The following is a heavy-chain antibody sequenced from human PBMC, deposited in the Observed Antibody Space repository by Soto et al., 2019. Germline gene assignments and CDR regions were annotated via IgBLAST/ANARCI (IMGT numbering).Heavy chain of an antibody. V-gene: IGHV4-59*01. CDR1: GVSIRSYY. CDR2: IYYSGST. D-gene: IGHD5-12*01. J-gene: IGHJ4*02. Sequence: PSETLSLTCAVSGVSIRSYYWSWIRQPPGKGLEWIGYIYYSGSTNYNPSLKSRVTISVDTSKNQFSLRLSSVTAADTAVYYCARDTVATIGYFDYWGQGTLVTVSS. CDR3: ARDTVATIGYFDY.